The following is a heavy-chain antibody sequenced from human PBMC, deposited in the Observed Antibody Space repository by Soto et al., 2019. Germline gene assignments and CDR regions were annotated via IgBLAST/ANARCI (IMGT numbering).Heavy chain of an antibody. CDR1: GGTFSSYA. CDR2: IIPIFGTA. Sequence: QVQLVQSGAEVKKPGSSVKVSCKASGGTFSSYAISWVRQAPGQGLEWMGGIIPIFGTANYAQKFQGRVTITADESTSTAYMELSSLRSEDTAVYYCARGRRVAAAGTLEYYYYDMDVWGQGTTVTVSS. J-gene: IGHJ6*02. D-gene: IGHD6-13*01. CDR3: ARGRRVAAAGTLEYYYYDMDV. V-gene: IGHV1-69*01.